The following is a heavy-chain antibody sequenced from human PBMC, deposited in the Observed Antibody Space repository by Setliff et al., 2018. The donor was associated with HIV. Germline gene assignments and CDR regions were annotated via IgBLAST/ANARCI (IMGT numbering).Heavy chain of an antibody. V-gene: IGHV1-2*02. D-gene: IGHD6-25*01. J-gene: IGHJ5*02. Sequence: GASVKVSCQASGYTFTDYHIYWVRQVPGQGLEWMGWINPDSDATNYAQKFQGRITMTRDTSITTAYMKLNSLTSDDTAVYFCSSVCGSGWDRVVCFDPWGQGTLVTVSS. CDR1: GYTFTDYH. CDR2: INPDSDAT. CDR3: SSVCGSGWDRVVCFDP.